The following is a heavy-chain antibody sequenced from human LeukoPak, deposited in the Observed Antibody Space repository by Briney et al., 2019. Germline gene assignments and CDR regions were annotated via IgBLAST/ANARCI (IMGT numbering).Heavy chain of an antibody. V-gene: IGHV3-23*01. D-gene: IGHD3-22*01. CDR1: GFTVSSNY. Sequence: PGGSLRLSCAASGFTVSSNYMTWVRQAPGKGLEWVSAISGSGGSTYYADSVKGRFTISRDNSKNTLYLQMNSLRAEDTAVYYCAKDPTYYYDSSGYYPHFDYWGQGTLVTVSS. CDR2: ISGSGGST. J-gene: IGHJ4*02. CDR3: AKDPTYYYDSSGYYPHFDY.